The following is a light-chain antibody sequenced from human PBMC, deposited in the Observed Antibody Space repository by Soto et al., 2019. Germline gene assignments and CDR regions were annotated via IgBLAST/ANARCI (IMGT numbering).Light chain of an antibody. CDR1: QSVIAY. CDR2: DAS. J-gene: IGKJ5*01. CDR3: QYRSNWSPGT. V-gene: IGKV3-11*01. Sequence: EIVLTQSPATLSLSPGQRDSFSCRSSQSVIAYLVWNQQKPGQAPRRLIYDASNRATGIPARFSGSASGTDFTLTISSREPEDVAVYNCQYRSNWSPGTFGQGTRLEI.